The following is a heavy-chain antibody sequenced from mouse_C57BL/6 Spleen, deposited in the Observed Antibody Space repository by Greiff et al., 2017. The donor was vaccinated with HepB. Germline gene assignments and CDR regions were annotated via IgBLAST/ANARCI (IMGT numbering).Heavy chain of an antibody. CDR2: INPNNGGT. CDR3: AGGLPSWFAY. V-gene: IGHV1-22*01. D-gene: IGHD2-2*01. Sequence: EVQLQESGPELVKPGASVKMSCKASGYTFTDYNMHWVKQSHGKSLEWIGYINPNNGGTSYNQKFKGKATLTVNKSSSTAYMELRSLTSEDSAVYYCAGGLPSWFAYWGQGTLVTVSA. J-gene: IGHJ3*01. CDR1: GYTFTDYN.